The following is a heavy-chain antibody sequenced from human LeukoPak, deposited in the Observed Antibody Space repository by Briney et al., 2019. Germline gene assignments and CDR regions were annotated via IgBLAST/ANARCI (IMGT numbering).Heavy chain of an antibody. J-gene: IGHJ6*03. CDR1: GFTFDDYA. V-gene: IGHV3-43D*03. CDR2: ISWDGGST. Sequence: GGSLRLSCAASGFTFDDYAMHWVRQAPGKGLEWVSLISWDGGSTYYADSVKGRFTISRDNSKNSLYLQMNSLRAEDTALYYCAKDGLEMALTGPYYMDVWGKGTTVTVSS. D-gene: IGHD5-24*01. CDR3: AKDGLEMALTGPYYMDV.